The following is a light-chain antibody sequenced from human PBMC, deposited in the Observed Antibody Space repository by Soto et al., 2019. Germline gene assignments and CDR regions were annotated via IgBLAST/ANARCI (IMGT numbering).Light chain of an antibody. Sequence: EIVLTQSPGTLSLSPGERATLSCRASQSVSSSYLAWYQQKPGQAPRLLIYGASSRATGIPDRFSGSGSGTDFTLTISRLEPEGFAVYYCPQYGSSLRTFGKGTKVEIK. J-gene: IGKJ1*01. V-gene: IGKV3-20*01. CDR1: QSVSSSY. CDR3: PQYGSSLRT. CDR2: GAS.